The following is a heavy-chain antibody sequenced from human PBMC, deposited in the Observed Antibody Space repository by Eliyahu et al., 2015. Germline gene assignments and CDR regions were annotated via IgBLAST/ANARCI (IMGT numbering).Heavy chain of an antibody. Sequence: EVQLLESGGGLVQPGGSXRLSCAASGFXFXXXAMRWVRQAPGKGLEWVSAISGSGGSTYYADSVKGRFTIPRDNSKNTLYLQMNSLRAEDTAVYYCAKVGAPYGDYPPLYFDYWGQGTLVTVSS. D-gene: IGHD4-17*01. CDR1: GFXFXXXA. J-gene: IGHJ4*02. CDR3: AKVGAPYGDYPPLYFDY. V-gene: IGHV3-23*01. CDR2: ISGSGGST.